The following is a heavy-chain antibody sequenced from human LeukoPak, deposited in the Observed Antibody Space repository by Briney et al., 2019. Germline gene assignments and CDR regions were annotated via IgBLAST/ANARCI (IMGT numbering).Heavy chain of an antibody. CDR2: ISWNSGSI. Sequence: GGSLRLSCAASGFTFDDYAMHWVRQAPGKGLEWVSGISWNSGSIGYADSVKGRFTISRDNAKNSLYLQMNSLRAEDTALYYCARDPYYYDSRMHHLDYWGQGTLVTVSS. D-gene: IGHD3-22*01. J-gene: IGHJ4*02. V-gene: IGHV3-9*01. CDR1: GFTFDDYA. CDR3: ARDPYYYDSRMHHLDY.